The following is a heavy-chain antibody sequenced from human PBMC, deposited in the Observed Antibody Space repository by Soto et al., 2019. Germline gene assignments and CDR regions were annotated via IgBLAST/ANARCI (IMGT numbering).Heavy chain of an antibody. Sequence: EVRLVESGGGLVKPGGSLRLSCAASGFTFSAFSMNWVRQAPGKGLERLSSINEDSTYIYYGDSWRGRSTISRDNAKDSLYLQIDSLRAEDTAVYYCVRDFGRYYRSGYMDVWGDGATVIVS. CDR1: GFTFSAFS. CDR3: VRDFGRYYRSGYMDV. D-gene: IGHD3-10*01. CDR2: INEDSTYI. J-gene: IGHJ6*03. V-gene: IGHV3-21*02.